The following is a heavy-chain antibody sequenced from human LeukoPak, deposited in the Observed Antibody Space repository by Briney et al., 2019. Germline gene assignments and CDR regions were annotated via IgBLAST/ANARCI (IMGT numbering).Heavy chain of an antibody. CDR1: GFSLSTSGMC. V-gene: IGHV2-70*11. J-gene: IGHJ5*02. D-gene: IGHD4-23*01. Sequence: ESGPTLVNPTQTLTLTCTFSGFSLSTSGMCVSWIRQPPGKALEWLARIDWDDDKYYSTSLKTRLTISKDTSKNQVVLTMTNMDPVDTATYYCARILCYGGFNWFDPWGQGTLVTVSS. CDR3: ARILCYGGFNWFDP. CDR2: IDWDDDK.